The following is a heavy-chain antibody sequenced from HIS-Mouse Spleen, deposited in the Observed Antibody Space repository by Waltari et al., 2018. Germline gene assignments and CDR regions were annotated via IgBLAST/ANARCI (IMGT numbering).Heavy chain of an antibody. CDR3: ARASRDLLLPRYFDL. CDR2: YYSGST. Sequence: QVQLQESGPGLVKPSETLSLTCTVSGGSISSYHWRWIRQPPGKGLEWIGYYSGSTNYNPSLKSRVTISVDTSKNQFSLKLSSVTAADTAVYYCARASRDLLLPRYFDLWGRGTLVTVSS. V-gene: IGHV4-59*01. J-gene: IGHJ2*01. CDR1: GGSISSYH.